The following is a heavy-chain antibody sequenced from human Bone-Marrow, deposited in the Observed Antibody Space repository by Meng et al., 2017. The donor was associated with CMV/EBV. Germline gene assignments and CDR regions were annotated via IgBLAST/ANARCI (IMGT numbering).Heavy chain of an antibody. CDR3: AHRRPSGGVDWIDP. CDR2: IYWDGDK. Sequence: QITLKESGRALVKPTQTLTLTCTFSGFSLSTNGVWVGWIRQPRGKALEWLANIYWDGDKRYSPSLKSRLTITKDISKNQVVLTMTNMDPVDTATYYCAHRRPSGGVDWIDPWGQGTLVTVSS. V-gene: IGHV2-5*02. CDR1: GFSLSTNGVW. D-gene: IGHD1-26*01. J-gene: IGHJ5*02.